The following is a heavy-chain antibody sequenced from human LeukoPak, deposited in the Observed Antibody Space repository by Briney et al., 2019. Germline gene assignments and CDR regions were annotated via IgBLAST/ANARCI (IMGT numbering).Heavy chain of an antibody. J-gene: IGHJ4*02. CDR2: ISYDGSNK. V-gene: IGHV3-30*04. D-gene: IGHD2-2*01. Sequence: GGSLRLSCAASGFTFSSYAMHWVRQAPGKGLEWVAVISYDGSNKYYADSVKGRFTISRDNSKNTLYLQMNSLRAEDTAVYYCARARQRRLYYFDHWPQGPLVPVPS. CDR3: ARARQRRLYYFDH. CDR1: GFTFSSYA.